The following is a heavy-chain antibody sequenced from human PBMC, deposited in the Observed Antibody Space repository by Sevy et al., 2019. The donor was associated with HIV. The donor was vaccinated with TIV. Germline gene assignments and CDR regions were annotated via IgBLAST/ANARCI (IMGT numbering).Heavy chain of an antibody. CDR1: GFTFSSFF. V-gene: IGHV3-7*01. Sequence: GGSLRLSCAASGFTFSSFFMSWVRQAPGKGLEWVANIKQDGSEKYYVDSVKGRFTISRDNARNSVYLQMNSLRAEDTGVYYCARDLTAPYYYYGMDGWGQGTMVTVSS. CDR3: ARDLTAPYYYYGMDG. CDR2: IKQDGSEK. J-gene: IGHJ6*02. D-gene: IGHD1-20*01.